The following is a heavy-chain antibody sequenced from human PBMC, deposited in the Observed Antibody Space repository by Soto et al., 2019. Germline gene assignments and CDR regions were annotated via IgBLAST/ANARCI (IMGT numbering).Heavy chain of an antibody. CDR2: MNPNSGNT. D-gene: IGHD6-13*01. CDR1: CYTFTSYY. J-gene: IGHJ4*02. CDR3: ASTFGYSSSWQPLIPR. Sequence: AAGKVSCKASCYTFTSYYINWVRQATGQGLEWMGWMNPNSGNTGYEQKFKGRVTMTSNTSISTAYMELSSLRSEDTAVYYCASTFGYSSSWQPLIPRWRQGTLVIVSS. V-gene: IGHV1-8*01.